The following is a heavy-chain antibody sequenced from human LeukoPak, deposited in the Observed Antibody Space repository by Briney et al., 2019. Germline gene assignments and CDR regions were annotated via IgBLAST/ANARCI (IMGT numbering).Heavy chain of an antibody. J-gene: IGHJ3*02. V-gene: IGHV3-72*01. CDR2: IKNKASRYTT. D-gene: IGHD4-17*01. Sequence: GGSLRLSCAASGFTLGDHWMDWVRQTPGKGLELVGLIKNKASRYTTQYAPSVRGRFTISRDDSRNSVYLQMNGLRTEDTAVYYCADPTPRGTSDIWGRGTMVTVSS. CDR1: GFTLGDHW. CDR3: ADPTPRGTSDI.